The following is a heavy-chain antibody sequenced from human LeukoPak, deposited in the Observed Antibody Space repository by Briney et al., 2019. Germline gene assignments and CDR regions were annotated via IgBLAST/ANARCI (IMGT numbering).Heavy chain of an antibody. V-gene: IGHV3-7*01. J-gene: IGHJ5*02. Sequence: GGSLRLSCAASGFTLSSYWMSWVRQAPGKGLEWVANIKQDGSEKYYVDSVKGRFTISRDNAKNSLYLQMNSLRAEDTAVYYCARDYYGSGIPNWFDPWGQGTLVTVSS. CDR1: GFTLSSYW. CDR2: IKQDGSEK. CDR3: ARDYYGSGIPNWFDP. D-gene: IGHD3-10*01.